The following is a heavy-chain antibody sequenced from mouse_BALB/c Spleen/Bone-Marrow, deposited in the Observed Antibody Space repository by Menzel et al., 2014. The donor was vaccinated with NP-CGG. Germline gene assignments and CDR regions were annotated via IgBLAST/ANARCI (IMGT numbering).Heavy chain of an antibody. CDR2: INPYNDNT. V-gene: IGHV1-14*01. CDR1: GYTFTSYV. Sequence: VQLQQSGPELVKPGASVKMSCKASGYTFTSYVMHWVKQKPGQGLEWIGNINPYNDNTKYNEKFKGKATLTSDKSSSTAYMELSSLTSEDSAVYYCARSLYGYDWYFGVWGAGTTVTVSS. CDR3: ARSLYGYDWYFGV. J-gene: IGHJ1*01. D-gene: IGHD2-2*01.